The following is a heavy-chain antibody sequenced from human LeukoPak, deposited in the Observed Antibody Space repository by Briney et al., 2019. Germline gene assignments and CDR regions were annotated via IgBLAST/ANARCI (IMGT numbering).Heavy chain of an antibody. D-gene: IGHD6-19*01. V-gene: IGHV1-69*13. Sequence: ASVNVSCKASGYTFTSYGISWVRQAPGQGLEWMGGIIPIFGTANYAQKFQGRVTITADESTSTAYMELSSLRSEDTAVYYCARSGSSGWYVGSFDYWGQGTLVTVSS. CDR2: IIPIFGTA. CDR1: GYTFTSYG. CDR3: ARSGSSGWYVGSFDY. J-gene: IGHJ4*02.